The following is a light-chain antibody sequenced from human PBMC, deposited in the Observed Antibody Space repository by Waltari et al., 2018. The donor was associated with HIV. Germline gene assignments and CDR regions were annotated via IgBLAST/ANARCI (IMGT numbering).Light chain of an antibody. Sequence: NFILTQPHSVSESPGKTVTISCTRSSGFIASHYVQWYQQRPGSSPRIVMYEAKQRPSGVPDRFSGSIDRSSKSASLTISGLQTEDEADYYCQSYTNNTWVFGGGTKVTVL. J-gene: IGLJ3*02. CDR1: SGFIASHY. CDR3: QSYTNNTWV. CDR2: EAK. V-gene: IGLV6-57*01.